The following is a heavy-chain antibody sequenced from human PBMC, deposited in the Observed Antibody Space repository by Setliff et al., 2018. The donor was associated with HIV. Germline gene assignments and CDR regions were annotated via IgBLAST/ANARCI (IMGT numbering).Heavy chain of an antibody. CDR2: IHHSGTV. D-gene: IGHD1-1*01. CDR3: ARLGEHDTGDLDV. V-gene: IGHV4-39*01. Sequence: PSETLSLTCAVSGGSFNIAKTFWGWVRHPPGKGLEWIGSIHHSGTVYFNPSLSTRINISLARSKNQFSLTLTSVTAADSAVYYCARLGEHDTGDLDVWGKGTTVTVSS. CDR1: GGSFNIAKTF. J-gene: IGHJ6*04.